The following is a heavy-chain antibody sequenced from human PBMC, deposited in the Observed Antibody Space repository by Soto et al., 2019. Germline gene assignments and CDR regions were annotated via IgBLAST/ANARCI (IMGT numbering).Heavy chain of an antibody. CDR2: VSGGGGSP. V-gene: IGHV3-23*01. J-gene: IGHJ4*02. Sequence: PGGSLRLSCAASGFTFTSHAMSWVRQVPGKGLEWVSAVSGGGGSPYYGGFVKGRFTISRDNSKNTLYLQMNRLRAEDTAIYYCAKAYSSTYYFFDYWGQGALVTVSS. D-gene: IGHD3-22*01. CDR1: GFTFTSHA. CDR3: AKAYSSTYYFFDY.